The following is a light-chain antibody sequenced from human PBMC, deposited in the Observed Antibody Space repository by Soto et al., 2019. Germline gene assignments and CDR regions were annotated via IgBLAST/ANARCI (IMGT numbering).Light chain of an antibody. V-gene: IGKV3-11*01. CDR2: DAY. CDR1: QTFRGL. Sequence: SPDTLSLSPGERATLSCRASQTFRGLLAWYQQKPGQAPRLLIYDAYNRAADIPPRFSGSGSGTDFTLTISRLEPEDSAVYYCQQRHMWPITFGQGTRLEIK. CDR3: QQRHMWPIT. J-gene: IGKJ5*01.